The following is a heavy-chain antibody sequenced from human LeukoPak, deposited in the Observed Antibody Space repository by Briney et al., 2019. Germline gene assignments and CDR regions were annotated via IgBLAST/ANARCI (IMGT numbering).Heavy chain of an antibody. V-gene: IGHV4-34*01. CDR2: TNHSGST. CDR3: SRGELYVY. CDR1: GGSFSGYY. Sequence: SETLSLTCAVYGGSFSGYYWSRIRQPPGKGLEWIGETNHSGSTNYNTSLKSQVPISVDTSKNQCPRKLSAVPAADTAVYACSRGELYVYWGQGTLVTVSS. D-gene: IGHD3-10*01. J-gene: IGHJ4*02.